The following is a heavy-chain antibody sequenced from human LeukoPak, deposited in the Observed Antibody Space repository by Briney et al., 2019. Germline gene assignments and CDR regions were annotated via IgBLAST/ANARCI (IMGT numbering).Heavy chain of an antibody. D-gene: IGHD3-22*01. J-gene: IGHJ4*01. CDR1: GFTFSSYS. CDR3: ARVYYDSTGYPGGIDC. V-gene: IGHV3-30-3*01. Sequence: GGSLRLSCAAAGFTFSSYSMHWVRQAPGKGLEWLAILSSDGSNKYYAESVKDRFTISRDNSKNTLYLQMNSLRPEDTAVYYCARVYYDSTGYPGGIDCWGHGTLVTVSS. CDR2: LSSDGSNK.